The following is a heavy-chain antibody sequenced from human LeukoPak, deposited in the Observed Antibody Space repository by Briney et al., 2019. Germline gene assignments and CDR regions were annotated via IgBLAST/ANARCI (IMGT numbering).Heavy chain of an antibody. J-gene: IGHJ6*03. Sequence: GGSLRLSSAASGFTFSTYWTHWVRQAPRKGLVWGSRVIIVGINTSYTDSVKGRFTLSRDTDKNSLYLQMNSLRAEDTAVYYCVRDRAAGTRYMDVWGKGTTVTVSS. V-gene: IGHV3-74*01. CDR3: VRDRAAGTRYMDV. D-gene: IGHD6-13*01. CDR1: GFTFSTYW. CDR2: VIIVGINT.